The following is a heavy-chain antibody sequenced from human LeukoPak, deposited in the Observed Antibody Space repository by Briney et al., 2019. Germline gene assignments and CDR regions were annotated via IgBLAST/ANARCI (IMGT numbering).Heavy chain of an antibody. Sequence: GGSLRLSCVASGFSLSNFQMYWVRQASGKGLEWVSIISLDGSTEFYADSVKGRFTISRDTASNTMHLEMNNLRTEDTAVYYCMRDYMGWFDPWGQGTLVTVSS. CDR1: GFSLSNFQ. V-gene: IGHV3-30-3*01. CDR3: MRDYMGWFDP. CDR2: ISLDGSTE. D-gene: IGHD3-10*01. J-gene: IGHJ5*02.